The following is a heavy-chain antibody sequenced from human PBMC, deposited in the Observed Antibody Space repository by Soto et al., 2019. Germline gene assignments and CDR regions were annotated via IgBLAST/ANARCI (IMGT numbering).Heavy chain of an antibody. D-gene: IGHD3-3*01. CDR3: VGSFGFGVVITGPDPAFDY. V-gene: IGHV4-59*08. CDR1: GGSISSYY. Sequence: PSETLSLTCFVSGGSISSYYWTWIRQPPGKGLEWIGYIYYSGSVNYNPSLQGRVTMSVDTSKNQFSLKLSSVTAADTAVYYCVGSFGFGVVITGPDPAFDYWGQGTLVTVSS. CDR2: IYYSGSV. J-gene: IGHJ4*02.